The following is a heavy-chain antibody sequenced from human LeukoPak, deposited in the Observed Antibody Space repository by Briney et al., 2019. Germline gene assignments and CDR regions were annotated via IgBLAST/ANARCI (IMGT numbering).Heavy chain of an antibody. Sequence: ASVKVSCKASGYTFTSYGISWVRQAPGQGLEWMGWISAYNGNTNYAQKLQGRVTMTTDTSTSTAYMELRSLRSDDTAVYYCARDLTPSTIPHDAFDIWGQGTMVTVSS. CDR2: ISAYNGNT. V-gene: IGHV1-18*01. D-gene: IGHD1-26*01. CDR3: ARDLTPSTIPHDAFDI. J-gene: IGHJ3*02. CDR1: GYTFTSYG.